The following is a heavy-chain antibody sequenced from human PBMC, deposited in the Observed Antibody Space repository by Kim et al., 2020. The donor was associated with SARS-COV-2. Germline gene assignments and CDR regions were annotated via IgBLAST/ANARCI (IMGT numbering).Heavy chain of an antibody. Sequence: ASVKVSCKASGYSLTTHSMNWVRQAPGQGLEWLGWINTNTGHPTYVQGLTGRLVFPLDTSVNTAFLEINGLQTEDTAVYYCARDRGLCVTSSCRSYHYHMDVWGKGTTVTVSS. D-gene: IGHD3-10*01. CDR3: ARDRGLCVTSSCRSYHYHMDV. CDR1: GYSLTTHS. V-gene: IGHV7-4-1*02. CDR2: INTNTGHP. J-gene: IGHJ6*03.